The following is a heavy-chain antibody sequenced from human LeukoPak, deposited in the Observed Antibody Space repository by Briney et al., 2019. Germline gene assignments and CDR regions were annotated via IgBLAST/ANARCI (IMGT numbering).Heavy chain of an antibody. CDR3: AREFSGYDSSGYCFDY. CDR1: GFTFSSYG. CDR2: ISYDGSNK. J-gene: IGHJ4*02. V-gene: IGHV3-33*08. D-gene: IGHD3-22*01. Sequence: GGSLRLSCAASGFTFSSYGMHWVRQAPGKGLEWVAVISYDGSNKYYADSVKGRFTISRDNAKNSLYLQMNSLRAEDTAVYYCAREFSGYDSSGYCFDYWGQGTLVTVSS.